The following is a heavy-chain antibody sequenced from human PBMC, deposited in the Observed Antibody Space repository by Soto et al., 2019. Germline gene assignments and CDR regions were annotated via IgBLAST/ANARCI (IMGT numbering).Heavy chain of an antibody. D-gene: IGHD3-10*01. CDR3: ARDARFGELMFDY. Sequence: SETLSLTCTVSGGSISSGGYYWSWIRQHPGKGLEWIGYIYYSGSTYYNPSLKSRVTISVDTSKNQFSLKLSSVTAADTAVYYCARDARFGELMFDYWGQAPLVTVSS. CDR1: GGSISSGGYY. J-gene: IGHJ4*02. V-gene: IGHV4-31*03. CDR2: IYYSGST.